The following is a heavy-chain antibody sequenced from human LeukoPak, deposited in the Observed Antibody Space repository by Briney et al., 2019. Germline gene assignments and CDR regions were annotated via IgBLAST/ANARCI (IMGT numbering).Heavy chain of an antibody. Sequence: ASVKVSCKASGYTFTGYYMHWVRQAPGQGLEWMGWINPNSGGTNHAQKFQGRVTMTRDTSISTAYMELSRLRSDDTAVYYCARDRGGYDWDHLDYWGQGTLVTVSS. CDR1: GYTFTGYY. CDR2: INPNSGGT. J-gene: IGHJ4*02. V-gene: IGHV1-2*02. D-gene: IGHD5-12*01. CDR3: ARDRGGYDWDHLDY.